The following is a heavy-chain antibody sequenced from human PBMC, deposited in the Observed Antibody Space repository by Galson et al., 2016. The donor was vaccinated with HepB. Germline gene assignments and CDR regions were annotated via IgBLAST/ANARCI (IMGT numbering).Heavy chain of an antibody. CDR1: GFSLSSYW. CDR3: VRDGSGGWHFDN. Sequence: SLRLSCAASGFSLSSYWMSWVRPAPGKGLEWVANVKYDGSEKYYVDSVKGRFTISRDNAKNSMSLQMNSLSAEDTAVYYCVRDGSGGWHFDNWGQGTLITVSS. J-gene: IGHJ4*02. CDR2: VKYDGSEK. V-gene: IGHV3-7*01. D-gene: IGHD6-19*01.